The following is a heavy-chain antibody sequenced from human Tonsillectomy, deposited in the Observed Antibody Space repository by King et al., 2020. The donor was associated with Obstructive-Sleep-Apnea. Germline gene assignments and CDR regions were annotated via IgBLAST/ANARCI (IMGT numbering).Heavy chain of an antibody. Sequence: VQLVQSGAEMKQPGESLRISCKGSGYNFPIYWIGWVRQMPGKGLEWMGIIYPGDSDIRYSPSFQGQVTISGDKSITTAYLQWSRLKASDSAIYYCARREMATSHFDYWGKGTPVTVSS. D-gene: IGHD5-24*01. CDR3: ARREMATSHFDY. J-gene: IGHJ4*02. CDR1: GYNFPIYW. V-gene: IGHV5-51*01. CDR2: IYPGDSDI.